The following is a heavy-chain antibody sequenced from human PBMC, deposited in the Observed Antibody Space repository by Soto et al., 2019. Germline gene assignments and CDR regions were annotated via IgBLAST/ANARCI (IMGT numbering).Heavy chain of an antibody. V-gene: IGHV4-59*01. CDR3: VSYDRQSGRYSLDY. Sequence: PSGTLSLTCTVSGDSISYYYWSWIRQPPGKGLEWIGYVYYDGSTHYNPSLASRVTMSIDTSKNQFSLKVSSVIAADTAVYYCVSYDRQSGRYSLDYWGQGTLVTVSS. J-gene: IGHJ4*02. CDR2: VYYDGST. D-gene: IGHD3-10*01. CDR1: GDSISYYY.